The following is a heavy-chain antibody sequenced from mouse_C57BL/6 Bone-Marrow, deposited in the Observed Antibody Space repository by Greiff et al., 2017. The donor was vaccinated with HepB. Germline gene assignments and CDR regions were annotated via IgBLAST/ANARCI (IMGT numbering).Heavy chain of an antibody. D-gene: IGHD2-3*01. J-gene: IGHJ3*01. CDR1: GYTFTSYW. CDR3: ARSPIYDAFAY. Sequence: QVQLQQPGAELVRPGTSVKLSCKASGYTFTSYWMHWVKQRPGQGLEWIGVIDPSDSYTNYNQKFKGKATLTVDTSSSTAYMQLSSLTSEDSAVYYCARSPIYDAFAYWGQGTLVTVSA. CDR2: IDPSDSYT. V-gene: IGHV1-59*01.